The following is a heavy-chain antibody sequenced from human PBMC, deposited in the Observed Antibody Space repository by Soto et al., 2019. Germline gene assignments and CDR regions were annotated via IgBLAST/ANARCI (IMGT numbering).Heavy chain of an antibody. D-gene: IGHD3-22*01. CDR1: GGTFSSYA. CDR3: AIQHRDYYDSSGYRIDY. V-gene: IGHV1-69*06. CDR2: IIPIFGTA. Sequence: QVQLVQSGAEVKKPGSSVKVSCKASGGTFSSYAISWVRQAPGQGLEWMGGIIPIFGTANYAQKFQGRVTSTADKSTSTAYMELSSLRSEDTAVYYCAIQHRDYYDSSGYRIDYWGQGTLVTVSS. J-gene: IGHJ4*02.